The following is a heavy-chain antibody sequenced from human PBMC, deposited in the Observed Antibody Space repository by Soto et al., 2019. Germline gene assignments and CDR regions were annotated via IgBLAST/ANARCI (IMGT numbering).Heavy chain of an antibody. CDR3: ARPMVRGVPFDY. Sequence: GGSLRLSCAASGFTVSSNYMSWVRQAPGKGLEWVSVIYSGGGTYYADSVKGRFTISRDNSKNTLYLQMNSLRAEDTAVYYCARPMVRGVPFDYCGQGTLVTVSS. D-gene: IGHD3-10*01. V-gene: IGHV3-66*04. CDR1: GFTVSSNY. J-gene: IGHJ4*02. CDR2: IYSGGGT.